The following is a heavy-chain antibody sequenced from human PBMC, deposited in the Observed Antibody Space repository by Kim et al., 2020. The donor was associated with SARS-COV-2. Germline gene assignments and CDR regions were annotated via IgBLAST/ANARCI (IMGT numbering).Heavy chain of an antibody. Sequence: GGSLRLSCAASGFTFSSYSMNWVRQAPGKGLEWVSSISSSSSYIYYADSVKGRFTISRDNAKNSLYLQMNSLRAEDTAVYYCARTVLINYDFWSGYYNDPGYCGPGTLVTVSS. V-gene: IGHV3-21*01. CDR3: ARTVLINYDFWSGYYNDPGY. CDR2: ISSSSSYI. J-gene: IGHJ4*02. D-gene: IGHD3-3*01. CDR1: GFTFSSYS.